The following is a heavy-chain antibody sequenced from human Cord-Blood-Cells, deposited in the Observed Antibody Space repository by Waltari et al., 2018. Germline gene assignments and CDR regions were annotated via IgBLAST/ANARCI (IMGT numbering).Heavy chain of an antibody. J-gene: IGHJ5*02. CDR1: GGTFSSYA. Sequence: QVQLVQSGAEVKKPGSSVKVSCKASGGTFSSYAISWVRQAPGQGLEWMGGMLPFLGIANYAQKFQGSVTITADKSTSTAYMELSSLRSEDTAVYYCAREITMIVVVKRGWFDPWGQGTLVTVSS. D-gene: IGHD3-22*01. CDR2: MLPFLGIA. CDR3: AREITMIVVVKRGWFDP. V-gene: IGHV1-69*10.